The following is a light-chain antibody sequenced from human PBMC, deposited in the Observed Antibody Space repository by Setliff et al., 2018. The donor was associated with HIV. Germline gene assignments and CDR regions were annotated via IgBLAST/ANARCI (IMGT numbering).Light chain of an antibody. Sequence: QSALTQPPSASGTPGRSITISCSGNISNIGSNTVNWYQQLPGTAPKLLMYGVDQRPSGVPDRFSASKSGTSASLAISGLQSEDEADYYCAAWDGSLNAYLFGTGTKVTVL. J-gene: IGLJ1*01. CDR1: ISNIGSNT. CDR2: GVD. V-gene: IGLV1-44*01. CDR3: AAWDGSLNAYL.